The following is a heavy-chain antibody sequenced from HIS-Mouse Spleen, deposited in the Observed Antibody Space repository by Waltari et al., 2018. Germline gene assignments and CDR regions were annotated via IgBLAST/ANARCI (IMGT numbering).Heavy chain of an antibody. J-gene: IGHJ2*01. Sequence: QLQLQESGPGLVKPSEPLSLTCTVSGGSLSSSSSYWGWLRQPPGKGMEWIGSIYYSGSTYYNPSLKSRVTISVDTSKNQFSLKLSSVTAADTAVYYCAREIPYSSSWYDWYFDLWGRGTLVTVSS. CDR1: GGSLSSSSSY. CDR2: IYYSGST. V-gene: IGHV4-39*07. D-gene: IGHD6-13*01. CDR3: AREIPYSSSWYDWYFDL.